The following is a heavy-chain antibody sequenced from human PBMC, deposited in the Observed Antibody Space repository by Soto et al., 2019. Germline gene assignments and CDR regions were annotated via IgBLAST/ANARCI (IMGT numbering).Heavy chain of an antibody. CDR3: ARDPGYCSSTSCSGYYYYGMDV. CDR2: TYYRSKWYN. Sequence: PSQCRSLTCAISGDGVSSNSAAWEWIRQSPSRGLEWLGRTYYRSKWYNDYAVSVKSRITINPDTSKNQFSLQLNSVTPEDTAVYYCARDPGYCSSTSCSGYYYYGMDVWGQGTTVTVS. D-gene: IGHD2-2*01. CDR1: GDGVSSNSAA. J-gene: IGHJ6*02. V-gene: IGHV6-1*01.